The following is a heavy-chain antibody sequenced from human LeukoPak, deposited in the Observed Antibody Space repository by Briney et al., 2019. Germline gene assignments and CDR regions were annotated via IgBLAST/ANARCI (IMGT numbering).Heavy chain of an antibody. CDR3: ARLPGAAAPYIDY. Sequence: GESLKISCKGSGYNFSTYWIGWVRQMPGKGLEWMGIIYPGDSDTRYSPSFQGQVTISADKSISTAYLQWSSLKASDTAMYYCARLPGAAAPYIDYWGQGTLVTVSS. V-gene: IGHV5-51*01. CDR2: IYPGDSDT. D-gene: IGHD6-25*01. J-gene: IGHJ4*02. CDR1: GYNFSTYW.